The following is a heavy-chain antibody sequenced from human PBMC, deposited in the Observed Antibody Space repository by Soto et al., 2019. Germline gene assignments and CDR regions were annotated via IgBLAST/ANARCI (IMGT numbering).Heavy chain of an antibody. CDR2: INSAGSRT. Sequence: EVQLVESGGGLVQPGGSLRLSCAVSGFSFISYCMHGSLQAPGKGLEWVLRINSAGSRTYYADSVKGSFTISRDNAKNTLYRQMNSLRAEDTDVYYCARVRVGSYNWFDPWGQGTLVTVSS. V-gene: IGHV3-74*01. CDR1: GFSFISYC. J-gene: IGHJ5*02. D-gene: IGHD6-13*01. CDR3: ARVRVGSYNWFDP.